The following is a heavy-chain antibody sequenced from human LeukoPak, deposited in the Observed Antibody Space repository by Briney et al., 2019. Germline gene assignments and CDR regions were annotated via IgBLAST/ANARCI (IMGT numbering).Heavy chain of an antibody. CDR3: AKRGVVIRVILVGFHKQAYYFDS. CDR2: ISGSGGST. Sequence: GGSLRLSCAVSGVTLSNYGMSWLRQAPGKGLEWVAGISGSGGSTNYADSVKGRFTISRDNPKNTLYLQMNSLRPEDTAVYFCAKRGVVIRVILVGFHKQAYYFDSWGQGALVTVSS. V-gene: IGHV3-23*01. D-gene: IGHD3-10*01. J-gene: IGHJ4*02. CDR1: GVTLSNYG.